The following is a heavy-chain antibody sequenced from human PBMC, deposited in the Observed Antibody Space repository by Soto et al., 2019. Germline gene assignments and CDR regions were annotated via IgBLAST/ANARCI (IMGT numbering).Heavy chain of an antibody. CDR1: GLTFSDAW. CDR3: ITDNVHRSH. Sequence: GSLRLSCVVSGLTFSDAWLGWARQAPGKGLAGVGRIKSKIDGETKVYAAPVKGRFTISRDDLKNTMYVQMDSLKIEDTPLSYCITDNVHRSHWGQGTLVTVSS. CDR2: IKSKIDGETK. V-gene: IGHV3-15*01. D-gene: IGHD3-16*01. J-gene: IGHJ4*02.